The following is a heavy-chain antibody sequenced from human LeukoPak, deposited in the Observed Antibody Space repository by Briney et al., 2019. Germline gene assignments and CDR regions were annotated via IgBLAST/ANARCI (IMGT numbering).Heavy chain of an antibody. CDR2: INPYNGDT. CDR3: ARGGYSSSWLYYYYGMDV. V-gene: IGHV1-2*04. D-gene: IGHD6-13*01. Sequence: ASVKVSCKASGYTFTHFYVHWVRQAPGQGLEWVGSINPYNGDTNYAQKFQGWVTMTRDTSISTAYMELSRLRSDDTAVYYCARGGYSSSWLYYYYGMDVWGQGTTVTVSS. J-gene: IGHJ6*02. CDR1: GYTFTHFY.